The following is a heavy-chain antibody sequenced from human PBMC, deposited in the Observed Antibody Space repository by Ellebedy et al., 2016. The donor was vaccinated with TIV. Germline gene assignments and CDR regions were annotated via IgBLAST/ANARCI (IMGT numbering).Heavy chain of an antibody. CDR3: ARDAAGNGGKLDY. V-gene: IGHV3-23*01. J-gene: IGHJ4*02. Sequence: GESLKISCAASGFTFSSYAMSWVRQAPGKGLEWVSTISHTGSRTYYADSVEGRFTISRDNSKNTLYLQMNSLRAEDTAVYYCARDAAGNGGKLDYWGQGALVTVSS. CDR2: ISHTGSRT. D-gene: IGHD4-23*01. CDR1: GFTFSSYA.